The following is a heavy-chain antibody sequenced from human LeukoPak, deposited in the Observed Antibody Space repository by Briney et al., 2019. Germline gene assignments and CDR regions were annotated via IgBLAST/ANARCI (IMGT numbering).Heavy chain of an antibody. D-gene: IGHD2/OR15-2a*01. CDR1: GYTFTGYY. CDR2: INPNSGGT. CDR3: TVLENRRQFDY. V-gene: IGHV1-2*02. Sequence: ASVKVSCKDSGYTFTGYYMHWVRQAPGKGLEWMGWINPNSGGTNYAQKFQGRVTMTRDTSISTAYMELSRLRSDDTAVYYCTVLENRRQFDYWGQGTLVTVSS. J-gene: IGHJ4*02.